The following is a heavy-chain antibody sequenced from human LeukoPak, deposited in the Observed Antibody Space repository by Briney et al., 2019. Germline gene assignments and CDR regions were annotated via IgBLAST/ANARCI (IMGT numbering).Heavy chain of an antibody. V-gene: IGHV1-2*04. Sequence: GASVTVSCTASGYTFTGYYMHWVRQAPGQGLEWMGWINPNSGGTNYAQKFQGWVTMTRDTSISTAYMELSRLRSDDTAVYYCAREIRGYSYGFDYWGQGTLVTVSS. CDR1: GYTFTGYY. J-gene: IGHJ4*02. CDR3: AREIRGYSYGFDY. CDR2: INPNSGGT. D-gene: IGHD5-18*01.